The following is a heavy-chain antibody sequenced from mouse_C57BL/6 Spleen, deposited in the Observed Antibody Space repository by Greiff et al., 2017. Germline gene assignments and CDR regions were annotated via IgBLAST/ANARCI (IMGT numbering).Heavy chain of an antibody. D-gene: IGHD2-4*01. Sequence: VQLQQPGAELVRPGSSVKLSCKASGYTFTSYWMHWVKQRPIPGLEWIGNIDPSDSETHYNQKFKDKATLTVDKSSSTAYMQLSSLTSEDSAVYYCARSFDYDGGFAYWGQGTLVTVSA. CDR1: GYTFTSYW. J-gene: IGHJ3*01. V-gene: IGHV1-52*01. CDR3: ARSFDYDGGFAY. CDR2: IDPSDSET.